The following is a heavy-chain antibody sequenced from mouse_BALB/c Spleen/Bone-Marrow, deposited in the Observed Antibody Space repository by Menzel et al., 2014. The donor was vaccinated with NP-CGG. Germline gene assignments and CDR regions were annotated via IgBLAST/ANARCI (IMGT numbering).Heavy chain of an antibody. CDR1: GYTFTDYA. V-gene: IGHV1S137*01. CDR2: ISTYYGDA. CDR3: ARSGKVRNAMDY. Sequence: QVHVKQSGAELVRPGVSVKISCKGSGYTFTDYAMHWVKRSHAKSLEWIGVISTYYGDASYNQKFKGKATMTVDKSSSTAYMELARLTSEDSAIYYCARSGKVRNAMDYWGQGTSVTVSS. J-gene: IGHJ4*01. D-gene: IGHD2-14*01.